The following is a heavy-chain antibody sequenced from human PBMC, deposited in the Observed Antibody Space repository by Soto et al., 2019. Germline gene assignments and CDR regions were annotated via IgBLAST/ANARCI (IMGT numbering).Heavy chain of an antibody. CDR1: GVHVSKNY. CDR3: ARALDFWSGYDY. Sequence: GSLKPSCATPGVHVSKNYIGWGRQASGKGVEGVLGIYSGGSTYYAESVKGRFTISRHNSKNTLYLQMNSLRAEDTAVYYCARALDFWSGYDYWGQGTLVTVSS. CDR2: IYSGGST. V-gene: IGHV3-53*04. J-gene: IGHJ4*02. D-gene: IGHD3-3*01.